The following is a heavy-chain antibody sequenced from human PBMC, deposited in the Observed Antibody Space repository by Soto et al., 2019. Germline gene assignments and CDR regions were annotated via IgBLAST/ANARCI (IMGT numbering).Heavy chain of an antibody. CDR1: GGAISRYY. V-gene: IGHV4-59*08. CDR3: ARHCSSTRCYKYSYYYMDV. D-gene: IGHD2-2*02. J-gene: IGHJ6*03. Sequence: SETLSLTCTVSGGAISRYYWSWIRQPPGKGLEWIGYIYYSGSTNYNPSLKSRVTISVDTSKNQFSLKLSSVTAADTDVYYCARHCSSTRCYKYSYYYMDVWGKAPTVTVS. CDR2: IYYSGST.